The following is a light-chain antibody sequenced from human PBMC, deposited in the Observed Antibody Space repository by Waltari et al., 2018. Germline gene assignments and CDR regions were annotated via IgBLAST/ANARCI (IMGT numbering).Light chain of an antibody. CDR1: GSDVGAYMY. V-gene: IGLV2-11*01. CDR3: CSYADGNTYV. CDR2: DVT. Sequence: QSALTQPRSVSGSPGQSVTIFCNGTGSDVGAYMYVSWYQYRPGEAPKVMIYDVTYRPSGVPDRFSGSKSGNTASLTISGLQTEDEAVYFCCSYADGNTYVFGSVTKVTVL. J-gene: IGLJ1*01.